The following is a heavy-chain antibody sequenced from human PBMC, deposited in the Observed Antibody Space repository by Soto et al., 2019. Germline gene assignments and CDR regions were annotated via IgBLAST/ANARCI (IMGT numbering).Heavy chain of an antibody. CDR2: IYWDDDK. V-gene: IGHV2-5*02. D-gene: IGHD3-16*02. Sequence: QITLKESGPTLVKPTQTLTLTCTFSWFSLSTSGVGVGGIRQPPGKALEGLALIYWDDDKRYSPSLKSRLTITQDTSKHKVVLTMTNMDPVDTATDYCARTYEYLWGSYRYAYYFDYWGQGTLVTVSS. CDR1: WFSLSTSGVG. CDR3: ARTYEYLWGSYRYAYYFDY. J-gene: IGHJ4*02.